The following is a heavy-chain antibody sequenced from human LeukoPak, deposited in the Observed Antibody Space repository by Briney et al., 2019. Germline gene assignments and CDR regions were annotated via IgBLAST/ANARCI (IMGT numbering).Heavy chain of an antibody. D-gene: IGHD6-13*01. Sequence: GGSPRLFCAASGFSFSDYYVSCIRQAPGKGLEWVSYISSSGSTAYYADSVKGRFTISRDNAKNSLYLQINSLRAEDTAVYYCARGQLGRGQGTLVTVSS. J-gene: IGHJ4*02. CDR2: ISSSGSTA. CDR1: GFSFSDYY. V-gene: IGHV3-11*04. CDR3: ARGQLG.